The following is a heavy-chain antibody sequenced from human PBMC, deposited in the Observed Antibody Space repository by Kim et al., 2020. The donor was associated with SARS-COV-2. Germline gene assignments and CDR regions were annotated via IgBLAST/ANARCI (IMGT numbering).Heavy chain of an antibody. Sequence: VKGRFTISRDNSENTLFLQMNSLKAEDTAIYYCARKLSGYYYPFDYWGQGTLVTVSS. CDR3: ARKLSGYYYPFDY. D-gene: IGHD3-22*01. J-gene: IGHJ4*02. V-gene: IGHV3-53*01.